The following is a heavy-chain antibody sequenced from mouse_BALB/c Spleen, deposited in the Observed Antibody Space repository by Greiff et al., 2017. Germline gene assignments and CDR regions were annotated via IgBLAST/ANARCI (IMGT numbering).Heavy chain of an antibody. CDR3: ARDVRGRGYAMDY. D-gene: IGHD2-14*01. CDR1: GFTFSDYY. Sequence: EVKLMESGGGLVKPGGSLKLSCAASGFTFSDYYMYWVRQTPEKRLEWVATISDGGSYTYYPDSVKGRFTISRDNAKNNLYLQMSSLKSEDTAMYYCARDVRGRGYAMDYWGQGTSVTVSS. J-gene: IGHJ4*01. CDR2: ISDGGSYT. V-gene: IGHV5-4*02.